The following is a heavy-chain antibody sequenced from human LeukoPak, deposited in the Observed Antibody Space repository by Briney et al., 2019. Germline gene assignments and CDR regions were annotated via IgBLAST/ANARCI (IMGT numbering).Heavy chain of an antibody. V-gene: IGHV3-33*08. Sequence: GGSLRLSCAASGFTFDDYAMHWVRQAPGKGLEWVAVIWYDGSNKYYADSVKGRFTISRDNSKDTLYLQMNSLRAEDTAVYYCARDSSGWYSTWFYFDYWGQGTLVTVSS. J-gene: IGHJ4*02. D-gene: IGHD6-19*01. CDR2: IWYDGSNK. CDR1: GFTFDDYA. CDR3: ARDSSGWYSTWFYFDY.